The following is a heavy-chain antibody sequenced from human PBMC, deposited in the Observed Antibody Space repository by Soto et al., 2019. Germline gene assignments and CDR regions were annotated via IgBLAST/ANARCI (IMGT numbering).Heavy chain of an antibody. V-gene: IGHV4-34*01. Sequence: LSLTCAVYGGSFSGYYWSWIRQPPGKGLEWIGEINHSGSTNYNPSLKSRVTISVDTSKNQLSLKLSSVTAADTAVYYCARFYYYYGMDVWGQGTTVTVSS. CDR2: INHSGST. J-gene: IGHJ6*02. CDR1: GGSFSGYY. CDR3: ARFYYYYGMDV.